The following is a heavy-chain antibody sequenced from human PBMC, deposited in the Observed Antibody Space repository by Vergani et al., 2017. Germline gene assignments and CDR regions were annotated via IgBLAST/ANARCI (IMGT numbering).Heavy chain of an antibody. CDR1: GGSMSGYY. V-gene: IGHV4-59*01. CDR2: MYHSGST. D-gene: IGHD3-10*01. Sequence: QVRLQESGPGLVKPSETLSLTCSVSGGSMSGYYWSWIRQPPGKELEWMGYMYHSGSTNYNPSLETRVTISGDTSKNQFSLKLNFVTAADTAVYYCGRVADFYGLGSRLLDLWGQGILVTVSS. J-gene: IGHJ5*02. CDR3: GRVADFYGLGSRLLDL.